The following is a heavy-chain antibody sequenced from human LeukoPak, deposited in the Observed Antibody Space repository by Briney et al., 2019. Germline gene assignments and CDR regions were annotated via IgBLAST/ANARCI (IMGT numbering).Heavy chain of an antibody. D-gene: IGHD3-3*01. J-gene: IGHJ3*02. CDR3: ARELRFLEWSRGSYAFDI. CDR2: INPNSGGT. CDR1: GYTFTGYY. V-gene: IGHV1-2*06. Sequence: ASVKVSCKASGYTFTGYYMHWVRQAPGQGLEWMGRINPNSGGTNYAQKFQGRVTMTRDTSISTAYMELSRLRSDDTAVYHCARELRFLEWSRGSYAFDIWGQGTMVTVSS.